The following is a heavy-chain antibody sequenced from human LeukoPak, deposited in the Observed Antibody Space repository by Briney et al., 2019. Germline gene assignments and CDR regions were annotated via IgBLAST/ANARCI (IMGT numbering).Heavy chain of an antibody. Sequence: PSETLSLTCTVSGGSISSYHWSWIRQPPGKGLEWIGYIYYSGSTNYNPSLKSRVTISVDTSKNQFSLKLSSVTAADTAVYYCASVLGYSYGPPSIWGQGTLVTVSS. CDR1: GGSISSYH. CDR3: ASVLGYSYGPPSI. CDR2: IYYSGST. V-gene: IGHV4-59*01. D-gene: IGHD5-18*01. J-gene: IGHJ4*02.